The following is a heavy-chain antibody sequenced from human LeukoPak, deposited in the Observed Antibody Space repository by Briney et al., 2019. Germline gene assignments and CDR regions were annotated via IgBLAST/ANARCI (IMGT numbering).Heavy chain of an antibody. D-gene: IGHD6-19*01. Sequence: GRSLRLSCAASGFTSSTYTMHWVRQAPGKGLEWVAVMSYDGSNESYVDSVKGRFTISRDNSKNTLYLQMNSLRSEDTAVYYSARGGWGLAVAGYFDYWGQGTLVTVSS. V-gene: IGHV3-30-3*01. CDR2: MSYDGSNE. J-gene: IGHJ4*02. CDR1: GFTSSTYT. CDR3: ARGGWGLAVAGYFDY.